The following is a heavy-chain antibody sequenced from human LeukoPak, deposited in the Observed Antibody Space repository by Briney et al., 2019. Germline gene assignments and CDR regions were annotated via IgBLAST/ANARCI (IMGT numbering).Heavy chain of an antibody. Sequence: GGSLRLSCAASGFTFSNYAMHWVRQAPGKGLEWVAVNSYDGSNEYYADSVKGRFTISRDNSKNTLYLQMNSLRTEDTAVYYCARGTTAQVVVVAATFPLDYWGQGTLVTVSS. CDR3: ARGTTAQVVVVAATFPLDY. D-gene: IGHD2-15*01. J-gene: IGHJ4*02. CDR2: NSYDGSNE. V-gene: IGHV3-30-3*01. CDR1: GFTFSNYA.